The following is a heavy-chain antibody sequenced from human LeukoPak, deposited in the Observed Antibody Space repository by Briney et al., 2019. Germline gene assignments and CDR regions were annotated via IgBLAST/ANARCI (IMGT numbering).Heavy chain of an antibody. CDR3: LEYNYYYYYMDV. V-gene: IGHV4-34*01. CDR1: GGSFSGYY. J-gene: IGHJ6*03. CDR2: INHSGST. D-gene: IGHD3-3*01. Sequence: SETLSLTCAVYGGSFSGYYWSWIRQPPGKGLEWIGEINHSGSTNYNPSLKSRVTISVDTSKNQFSLKLSSVTAADTAVYYCLEYNYYYYYMDVWGKGTTVTISS.